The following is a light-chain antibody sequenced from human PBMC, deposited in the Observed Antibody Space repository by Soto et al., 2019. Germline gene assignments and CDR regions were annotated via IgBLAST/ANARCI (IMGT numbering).Light chain of an antibody. CDR3: CSYAGSYTGV. Sequence: QSVLTQPRSVSGSPGQSVTISCTGTSSDVGGYNYVSWYQQHPGKAPKLMIYDVSKRPSGVPDHFSGSKSGNTASLTISGLQAEDEADYYCCSYAGSYTGVFGGGTKVTVL. V-gene: IGLV2-11*01. CDR1: SSDVGGYNY. J-gene: IGLJ3*02. CDR2: DVS.